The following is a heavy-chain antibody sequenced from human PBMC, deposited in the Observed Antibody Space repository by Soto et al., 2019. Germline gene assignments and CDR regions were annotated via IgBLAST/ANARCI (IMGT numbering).Heavy chain of an antibody. CDR1: GYSFAGYW. V-gene: IGHV5-10-1*01. CDR2: IDPSDSQT. D-gene: IGHD5-18*01. Sequence: GESLKISCKGSGYSFAGYWITWVRQKPWKGLEWMGRIDPSDSQTYYSPSFRGHVTISVTKSITTVFLQWSSLRASDTAMYYCARQIYGSDTGPNFQYYFDSWGQGTPVTVSS. J-gene: IGHJ4*02. CDR3: ARQIYGSDTGPNFQYYFDS.